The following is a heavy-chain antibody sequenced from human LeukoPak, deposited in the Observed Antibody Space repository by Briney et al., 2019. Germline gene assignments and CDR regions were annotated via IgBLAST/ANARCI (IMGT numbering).Heavy chain of an antibody. CDR1: GFTFSSYA. J-gene: IGHJ4*02. D-gene: IGHD3-16*01. CDR3: AKGVLMGDDAGLFDY. CDR2: ISNSGGST. Sequence: GGSLRLSCAASGFTFSSYAMQWVRQAPGKGLEWVSGISNSGGSTNDADSVKGRFTISRDNSKKTLYLQMNSLRAEDTAVYYCAKGVLMGDDAGLFDYWGQGTLVTVSS. V-gene: IGHV3-23*01.